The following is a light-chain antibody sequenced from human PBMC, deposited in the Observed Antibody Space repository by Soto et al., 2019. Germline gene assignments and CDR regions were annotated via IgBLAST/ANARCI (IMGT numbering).Light chain of an antibody. CDR3: QTWDTGARVV. CDR1: SGHSSYA. V-gene: IGLV4-69*01. J-gene: IGLJ2*01. Sequence: QSVLTQSPSASASLGASVKLTCTLSSGHSSYAIAWHQQQPEKGPRYLMKLSSDGSHSKGDGIPDRFSGSSSGAERYLTNTSLQSEDEADYYCQTWDTGARVVFGRGTKVTDL. CDR2: LSSDGSH.